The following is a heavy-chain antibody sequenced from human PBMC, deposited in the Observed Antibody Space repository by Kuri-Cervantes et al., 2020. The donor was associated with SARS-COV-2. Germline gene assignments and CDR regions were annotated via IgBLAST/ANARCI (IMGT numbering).Heavy chain of an antibody. D-gene: IGHD1-26*01. CDR1: GFTFSSYA. J-gene: IGHJ5*02. CDR2: ISYDGSNT. CDR3: ARAGGGSYYGWFDP. V-gene: IGHV3-30-3*01. Sequence: GRSLRLSFAASGFTFSSYAMHWVRQAPGKGLGWVAVISYDGSNTYYADSVKGRFTISRDNSKNTLYLQMNSLRAGDTAVYYCARAGGGSYYGWFDPWGQGTLVTVSS.